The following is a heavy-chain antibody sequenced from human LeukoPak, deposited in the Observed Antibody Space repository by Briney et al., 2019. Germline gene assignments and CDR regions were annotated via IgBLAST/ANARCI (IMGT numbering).Heavy chain of an antibody. D-gene: IGHD3-10*01. CDR2: INHSGST. J-gene: IGHJ6*04. V-gene: IGHV4-34*01. CDR3: ARSGPWYGSGSYYPYYYYGMDV. CDR1: GGSFSGYY. Sequence: PSETLSLICAVYGGSFSGYYWSWIRQPPGKGLEWIGEINHSGSTNYNPSLKSRVTISVDTSKNQFSLKLSSVTAADTAVYYCARSGPWYGSGSYYPYYYYGMDVWGKGTTVTVSS.